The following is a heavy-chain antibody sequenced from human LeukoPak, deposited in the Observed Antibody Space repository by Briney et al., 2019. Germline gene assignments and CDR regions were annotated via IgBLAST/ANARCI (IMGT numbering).Heavy chain of an antibody. V-gene: IGHV1-18*01. Sequence: ASVKVSCKASGYTFTSYGISWVRQAPGQGLEWMGWISAYNGNTNYAQKLQGRVTMTTDTSTSTAYMELRSLRSDDTAVYYCAREGFDCSGGSCYSDYYYYYMDVWGKGTTVTVSS. CDR3: AREGFDCSGGSCYSDYYYYYMDV. D-gene: IGHD2-15*01. CDR1: GYTFTSYG. CDR2: ISAYNGNT. J-gene: IGHJ6*03.